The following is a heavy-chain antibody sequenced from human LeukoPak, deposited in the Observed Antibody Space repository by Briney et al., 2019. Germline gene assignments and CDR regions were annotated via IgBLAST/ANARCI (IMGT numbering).Heavy chain of an antibody. V-gene: IGHV3-73*01. D-gene: IGHD6-6*01. Sequence: QSGGSLRLSCAASGFTFSGSAMHWVRQASGEGLEWVGRIRSKANSYATAYAASVKGRFTISRDDSQNTAYLQMNSLKTEDTAVYYCTSGIYSSLPRWGQGTLVTVSS. CDR3: TSGIYSSLPR. J-gene: IGHJ4*02. CDR2: IRSKANSYAT. CDR1: GFTFSGSA.